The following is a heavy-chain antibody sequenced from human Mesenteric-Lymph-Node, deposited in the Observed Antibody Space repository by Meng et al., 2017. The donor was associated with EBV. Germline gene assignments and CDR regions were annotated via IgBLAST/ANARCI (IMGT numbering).Heavy chain of an antibody. CDR1: GGSFSGYH. CDR2: ISQSGDT. Sequence: VQFHQWGAGLLEPSETLSLTCAASGGSFSGYHWSWIRQPPGKGLEYIGEISQSGDTNYNPSLKSRVTISVDTSRNQFSLKMRSVTAADTAVYYCARGTIFGIVVTYFDYWSQGNLVTVSS. V-gene: IGHV4-34*01. D-gene: IGHD3-3*01. CDR3: ARGTIFGIVVTYFDY. J-gene: IGHJ4*02.